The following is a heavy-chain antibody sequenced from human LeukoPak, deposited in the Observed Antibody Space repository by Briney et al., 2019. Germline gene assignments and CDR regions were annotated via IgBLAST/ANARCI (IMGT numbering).Heavy chain of an antibody. CDR2: ISAYNGNT. V-gene: IGHV1-18*04. CDR1: GYTFISYG. D-gene: IGHD5-12*01. Sequence: GGSVKASCKASGYTFISYGISWVRQAPGQGLEWMGWISAYNGNTNYAQKVQGRVAMTTDTSTSTAYMEMRSLRSDDTAVYYCAREGYSGYGGYYYYGMDVWGKGTTVTVSS. CDR3: AREGYSGYGGYYYYGMDV. J-gene: IGHJ6*04.